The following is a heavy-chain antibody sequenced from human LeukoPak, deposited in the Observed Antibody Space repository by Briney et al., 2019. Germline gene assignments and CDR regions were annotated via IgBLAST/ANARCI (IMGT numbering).Heavy chain of an antibody. CDR2: IYTSGST. V-gene: IGHV4-4*09. Sequence: SETLSPTCTVSGGSISSYYWSWIRQPPGKGLEWIGYIYTSGSTNYNPSLKSRVTISVDTSKNQFSLKLSSVTAADTAVYYCARLGRDGYKYYFDYWGQRTLVTVSS. J-gene: IGHJ4*02. D-gene: IGHD5-24*01. CDR1: GGSISSYY. CDR3: ARLGRDGYKYYFDY.